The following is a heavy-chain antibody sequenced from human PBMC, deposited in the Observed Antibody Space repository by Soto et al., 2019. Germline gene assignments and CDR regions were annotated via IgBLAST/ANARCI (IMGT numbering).Heavy chain of an antibody. V-gene: IGHV4-4*07. CDR2: VYTTGST. CDR3: ARDAGKPYSGSWSPLRVVVAY. CDR1: GGSINTYY. J-gene: IGHJ4*02. D-gene: IGHD6-13*01. Sequence: ETLSLTYTVTGGSINTYYWSWIRQSDGKGLEWIGRVYTTGSTNYNPSLKSRVTISVDTATNQFSLSLRSVTAAESGVYYCARDAGKPYSGSWSPLRVVVAYWGQGTLVTVSS.